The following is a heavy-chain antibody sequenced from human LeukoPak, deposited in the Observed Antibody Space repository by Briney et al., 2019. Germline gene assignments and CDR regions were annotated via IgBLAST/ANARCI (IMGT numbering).Heavy chain of an antibody. V-gene: IGHV1-2*02. CDR1: GYTFTGHY. CDR3: ARARYMKQQLGLLGY. CDR2: INPNSGGT. Sequence: ASVKVSCKASGYTFTGHYMHWVRQAPGQGLEWMGWINPNSGGTNYAQKFQGRVTMTRDTSISTAYMELSRLRSDDTAVYYCARARYMKQQLGLLGYWGQGTLVTVSS. J-gene: IGHJ4*02. D-gene: IGHD6-13*01.